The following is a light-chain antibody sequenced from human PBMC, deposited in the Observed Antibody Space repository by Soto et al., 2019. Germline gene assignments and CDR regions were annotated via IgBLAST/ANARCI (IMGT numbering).Light chain of an antibody. CDR1: SSNIGNNY. J-gene: IGLJ2*01. CDR2: RNN. CDR3: AAWDGSLSGRGV. Sequence: QSVLTQPPSASGTPGQRVTISCSGSSSNIGNNYVYWYQMVPGTAPKLLIYRNNQRPSGVPDRFSGSRSGTSASVAISGFRSEDEAEYDWAAWDGSLSGRGVFGGGTKLAV. V-gene: IGLV1-47*01.